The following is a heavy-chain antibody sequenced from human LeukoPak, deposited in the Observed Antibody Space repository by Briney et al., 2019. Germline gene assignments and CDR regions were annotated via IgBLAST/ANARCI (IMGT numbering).Heavy chain of an antibody. V-gene: IGHV4-59*07. CDR1: RGPISSYY. D-gene: IGHD3-10*01. CDR2: IYYRGDT. J-gene: IGHJ4*01. Sequence: SDTLPHIRSVYRGPISSYYWRWIRPSPGKGREWIGYIYYRGDTDYNPSLQSRVTMSIDLSKNQFSLKVDSVTAADTVVYFCARGGRWVQDPLDFWGQGTPVTVSS. CDR3: ARGGRWVQDPLDF.